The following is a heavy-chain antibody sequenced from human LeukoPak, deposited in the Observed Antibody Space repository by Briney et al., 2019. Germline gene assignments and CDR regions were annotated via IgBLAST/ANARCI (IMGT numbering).Heavy chain of an antibody. CDR1: GFTFDDYD. CDR2: ISGDGGST. V-gene: IGHV3-43*02. CDR3: ATVYSSGWYY. D-gene: IGHD6-19*01. Sequence: GGSLRLSCAASGFTFDDYDMHWVRQAPGKGLEWVSLISGDGGSTYYADSVKGRFTISRDSSKNSLYLQMNSLRTEDTALYYCATVYSSGWYYWGQGTLVTVSS. J-gene: IGHJ4*02.